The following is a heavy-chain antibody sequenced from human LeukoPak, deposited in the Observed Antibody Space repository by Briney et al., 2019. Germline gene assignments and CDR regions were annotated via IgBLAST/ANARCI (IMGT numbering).Heavy chain of an antibody. CDR1: EFTFSDYY. V-gene: IGHV3-11*04. Sequence: GGSLRLSCAASEFTFSDYYMSWIRQAPGKGLEWVSYISSSGSTIYYADSVKGRFTISRDNAKNSLYLQMNSLRAEDTAVYYCARVDCSSTSCRYYYYYYMDVWGKGTTVTVSS. D-gene: IGHD2-2*01. J-gene: IGHJ6*03. CDR2: ISSSGSTI. CDR3: ARVDCSSTSCRYYYYYYMDV.